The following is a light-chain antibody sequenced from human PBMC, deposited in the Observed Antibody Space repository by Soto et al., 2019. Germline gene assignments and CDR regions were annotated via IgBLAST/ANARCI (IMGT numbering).Light chain of an antibody. J-gene: IGLJ1*01. CDR2: EDN. CDR3: CSYAGINTFFV. Sequence: QSALTQPASVSGSPGQSITFSCTGTSSDVGIYNLVSWYQQLPGKAPKLMIYEDNKRPSGVSDRFSGSKSGNTASPTISGLQAEDEADYYCCSYAGINTFFVFGTGTKVTVL. V-gene: IGLV2-23*01. CDR1: SSDVGIYNL.